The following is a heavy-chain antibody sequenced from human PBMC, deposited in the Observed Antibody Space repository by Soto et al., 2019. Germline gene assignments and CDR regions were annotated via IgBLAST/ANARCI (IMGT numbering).Heavy chain of an antibody. D-gene: IGHD5-18*01. J-gene: IGHJ6*02. CDR2: INAGNGNT. V-gene: IGHV1-3*01. Sequence: ASVKVSCKASGYTFTSYAMHWVRQAPGQRLEWMGWINAGNGNTKYSQKFQGRVTITGDTSASTAYMELSSLRSEDTAVYYCARDLRQLWPVLVLDVWGQGTTVTVSS. CDR1: GYTFTSYA. CDR3: ARDLRQLWPVLVLDV.